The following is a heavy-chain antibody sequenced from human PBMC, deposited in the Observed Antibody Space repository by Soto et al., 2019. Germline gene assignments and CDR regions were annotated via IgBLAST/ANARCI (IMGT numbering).Heavy chain of an antibody. CDR1: GFTFSSYA. CDR3: AKVGVVVSIEGLDAFDI. V-gene: IGHV3-23*01. D-gene: IGHD2-21*01. Sequence: EVQLLESGGGLVQPGGSLRLSCAASGFTFSSYAMSWVRQAPGKGLEWVSAISGSGGSTYYADSVKGRFTISRDNAKHTLYLQMNSLRAEDTTVYYWAKVGVVVSIEGLDAFDIWGQGTIVAVSS. J-gene: IGHJ3*02. CDR2: ISGSGGST.